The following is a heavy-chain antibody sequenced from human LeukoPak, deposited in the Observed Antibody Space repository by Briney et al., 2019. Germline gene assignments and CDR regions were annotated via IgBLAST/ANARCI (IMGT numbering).Heavy chain of an antibody. Sequence: GGSLRLSCAASGFTFSSYGMYWVRQAPGKGLEWVAVISYDGSNKYYADSVKGRFTISRDNSKNTLYLQMNSLRAEDTAVYYCARDHEWGRAYFDYWGQGTLVTVSS. CDR2: ISYDGSNK. V-gene: IGHV3-30*03. CDR3: ARDHEWGRAYFDY. D-gene: IGHD1-26*01. CDR1: GFTFSSYG. J-gene: IGHJ4*02.